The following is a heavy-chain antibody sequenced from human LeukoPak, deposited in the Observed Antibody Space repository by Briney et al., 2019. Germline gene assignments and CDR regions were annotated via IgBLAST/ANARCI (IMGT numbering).Heavy chain of an antibody. CDR1: GFTFSSYA. V-gene: IGHV3-23*01. CDR3: AKEQSSSGFFDY. Sequence: GGSLRLSCAASGFTFSSYAMSWVRQAPGKGLEWVSAISGRGDRTYYADSAKGRFTISRDNSKNTLYLQMNSLRAEDTAVYYCAKEQSSSGFFDYWGQGTLVTVSS. D-gene: IGHD6-6*01. J-gene: IGHJ4*02. CDR2: ISGRGDRT.